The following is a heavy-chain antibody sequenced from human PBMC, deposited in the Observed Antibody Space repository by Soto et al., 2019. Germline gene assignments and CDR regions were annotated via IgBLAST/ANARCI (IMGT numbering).Heavy chain of an antibody. D-gene: IGHD5-12*01. CDR2: INHSGST. J-gene: IGHJ6*03. V-gene: IGHV4-34*01. Sequence: SETLSLTCAVYGGSFSGYYWSWIRQPPGKGLEWIGEINHSGSTNYNPSLKSRVTISVDTSKNQFSLKLSSVTAADTAVYYCARGGWLRRNYYYYYMDVWGKGTTVTVSS. CDR1: GGSFSGYY. CDR3: ARGGWLRRNYYYYYMDV.